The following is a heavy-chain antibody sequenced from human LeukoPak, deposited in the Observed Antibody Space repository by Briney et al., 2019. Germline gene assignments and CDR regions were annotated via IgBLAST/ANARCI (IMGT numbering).Heavy chain of an antibody. J-gene: IGHJ4*02. CDR3: ARQKNRRDRLVRWGKIVVVITPFDY. Sequence: SGTLSLTCTVSGGSISGSNYYWGWIRQPPGEGLEWIGSIYYTGSTYYNPSLKSRITISVDTSKNQFSLKLSSLTAADTAVYYCARQKNRRDRLVRWGKIVVVITPFDYWGQGTLVTVSS. V-gene: IGHV4-39*07. CDR2: IYYTGST. D-gene: IGHD3-22*01. CDR1: GGSISGSNYY.